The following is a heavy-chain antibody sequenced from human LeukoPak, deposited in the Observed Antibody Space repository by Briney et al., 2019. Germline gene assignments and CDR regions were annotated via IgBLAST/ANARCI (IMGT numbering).Heavy chain of an antibody. CDR1: GYTFTSYG. CDR3: ARDLRDYDFWSGYYGPSLDY. Sequence: GASVKVSCKASGYTFTSYGISWVRQAPGQGLEWMGWISAYNGNTNYAQKLQGRVTMTTDTSTSTAYMELRSLRSDDTAVYYCARDLRDYDFWSGYYGPSLDYWGQGTLVTVSS. V-gene: IGHV1-18*01. CDR2: ISAYNGNT. J-gene: IGHJ4*02. D-gene: IGHD3-3*01.